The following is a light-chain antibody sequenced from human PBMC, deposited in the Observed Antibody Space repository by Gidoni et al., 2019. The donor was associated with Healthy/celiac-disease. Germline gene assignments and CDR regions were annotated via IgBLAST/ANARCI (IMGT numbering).Light chain of an antibody. CDR3: QQSYSTPRT. Sequence: PSTLSASVGDRVTITCRASQSISSYLNWYQQKPGKAPKLLIYAASSLQSGVPSRFSGSGSGTDFTLTISSLQPEDFATYYCQQSYSTPRTFGQGTKVEIK. CDR1: QSISSY. V-gene: IGKV1-39*01. J-gene: IGKJ1*01. CDR2: AAS.